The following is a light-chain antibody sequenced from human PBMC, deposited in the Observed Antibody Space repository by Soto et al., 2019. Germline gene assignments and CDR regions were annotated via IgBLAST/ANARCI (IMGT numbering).Light chain of an antibody. Sequence: QPVLTQSPSASASLGASVKLTWTLSSGQSNYAIAWHHQQPEKGPRYLMKLNSDGSHSKGDGIPDRFSGSSSGAERYLTISSLQSEDEADYYCQTWGTDSVIFGGGTKLTVL. V-gene: IGLV4-69*01. CDR1: SGQSNYA. CDR3: QTWGTDSVI. J-gene: IGLJ2*01. CDR2: LNSDGSH.